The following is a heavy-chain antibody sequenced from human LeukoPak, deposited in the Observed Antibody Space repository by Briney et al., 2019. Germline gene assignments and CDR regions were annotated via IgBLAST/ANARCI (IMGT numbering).Heavy chain of an antibody. V-gene: IGHV4-59*11. Sequence: PSETLSLTCTVSGGSISSHYWSWIRQPPGKGLEWIGYIFYSGSTNCNPSLKSRVTISVDTSKTQFSLKLSSVTAADTAVYYCARSINNFWSVYSGDNWFDPWGQGTLVTVS. D-gene: IGHD3-3*01. J-gene: IGHJ5*02. CDR3: ARSINNFWSVYSGDNWFDP. CDR1: GGSISSHY. CDR2: IFYSGST.